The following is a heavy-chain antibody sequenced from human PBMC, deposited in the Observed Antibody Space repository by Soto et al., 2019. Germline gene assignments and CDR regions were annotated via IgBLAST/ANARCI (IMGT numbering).Heavy chain of an antibody. CDR1: GVTFSVYS. CDR3: ARDETWWSDY. Sequence: QVQLVQSGAEVKKPGSSVKVSCKASGVTFSVYSISWVRQAPEQGLEWMGRLYPTLGITQYAQKFQGRVTITADHSTTTAYMELSSLTSEDTAVYYCARDETWWSDYWGQGTLVTVSS. J-gene: IGHJ4*02. D-gene: IGHD2-8*02. V-gene: IGHV1-69*08. CDR2: LYPTLGIT.